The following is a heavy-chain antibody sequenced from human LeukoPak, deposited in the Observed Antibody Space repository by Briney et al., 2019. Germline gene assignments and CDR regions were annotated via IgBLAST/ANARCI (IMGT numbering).Heavy chain of an antibody. CDR1: GLTFSSYA. CDR2: ISGSGGST. V-gene: IGHV3-23*01. D-gene: IGHD4-17*01. J-gene: IGHJ4*02. Sequence: GGSLRLSCAASGLTFSSYAMSWVRQAPGKGLEWVSAISGSGGSTYYADSVKGRFTVSRDNSKNTVFLEMISLRVEDTALYHCAKGHGDWGGNYLDHWGQGAQVTVSS. CDR3: AKGHGDWGGNYLDH.